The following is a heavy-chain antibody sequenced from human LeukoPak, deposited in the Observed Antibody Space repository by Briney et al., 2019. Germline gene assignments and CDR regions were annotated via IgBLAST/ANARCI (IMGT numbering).Heavy chain of an antibody. Sequence: ASVKVSCKASGYTFTGYYMHWVRQAPGQGLEWMGWINPNSGGTNYAQKFQGRVTMTSDTSISKAHLELSRLQSDGTARHHCAIGPITFYAFDMGDQGTMLTVSS. CDR3: AIGPITFYAFDM. CDR1: GYTFTGYY. CDR2: INPNSGGT. J-gene: IGHJ3*02. D-gene: IGHD2/OR15-2a*01. V-gene: IGHV1-2*02.